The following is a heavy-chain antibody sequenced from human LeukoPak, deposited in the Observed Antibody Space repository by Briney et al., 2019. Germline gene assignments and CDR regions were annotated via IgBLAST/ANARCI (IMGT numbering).Heavy chain of an antibody. CDR1: GGSISNYY. J-gene: IGHJ4*02. Sequence: SETLSLTCTVSGGSISNYYWSWIRQPPGKGLQWIAYIYSSGNTNYNPSLKSRVLISVDTSKNQFSLKLNSVTATDTAVYYCARDAVLRYFEGYYFDYWGQGTLVTVSS. D-gene: IGHD3-9*01. CDR3: ARDAVLRYFEGYYFDY. CDR2: IYSSGNT. V-gene: IGHV4-4*08.